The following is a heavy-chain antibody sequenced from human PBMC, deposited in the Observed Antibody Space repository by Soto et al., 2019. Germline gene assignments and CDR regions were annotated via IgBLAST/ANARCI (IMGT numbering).Heavy chain of an antibody. D-gene: IGHD2-2*01. J-gene: IGHJ6*02. CDR3: ARSQGSSTSLEIYYYYYYGMDV. CDR1: GGTFSSYA. V-gene: IGHV1-69*01. Sequence: QVRLVQSGAEVKKPGSSVKVSCKASGGTFSSYAISWVRQAPGQGLEWMGGIIPISGTENYAPKFQGRVTITADESTSTAYMELSRLRSEDTAVYYCARSQGSSTSLEIYYYYYYGMDVWGQGTTVTVSS. CDR2: IIPISGTE.